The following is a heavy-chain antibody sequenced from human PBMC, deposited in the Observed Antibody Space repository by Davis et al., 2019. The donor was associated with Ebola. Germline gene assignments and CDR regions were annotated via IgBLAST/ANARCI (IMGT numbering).Heavy chain of an antibody. Sequence: SVKVSCKASGGTFSSYAISWVRQAPGQGLEWMGGIIPIFGTANYAQKFQGRVTITADESTSTAYMELSSLRSEDTAVYYCAREDCSGGSCYSLGYYYGMDVWGQGTTVTVSS. J-gene: IGHJ6*02. CDR1: GGTFSSYA. CDR3: AREDCSGGSCYSLGYYYGMDV. V-gene: IGHV1-69*13. D-gene: IGHD2-15*01. CDR2: IIPIFGTA.